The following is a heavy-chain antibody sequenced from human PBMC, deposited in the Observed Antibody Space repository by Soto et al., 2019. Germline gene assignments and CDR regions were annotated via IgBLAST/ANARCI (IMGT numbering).Heavy chain of an antibody. CDR1: GGSISSGDYY. J-gene: IGHJ6*02. CDR3: ARVGYYDFWSGPPYANYAMDV. V-gene: IGHV4-30-4*01. Sequence: SETLSLTCTVSGGSISSGDYYWSWIRQPPGKGLEWIGYIYYSGSTYYSPSLKSRVTISVDTSKNQFSLKLSSVTAADTAVYYCARVGYYDFWSGPPYANYAMDVWGQGTTVTVS. D-gene: IGHD3-3*01. CDR2: IYYSGST.